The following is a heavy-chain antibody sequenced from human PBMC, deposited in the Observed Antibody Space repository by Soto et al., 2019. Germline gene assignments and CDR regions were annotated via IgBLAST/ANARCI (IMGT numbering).Heavy chain of an antibody. CDR2: IYYSGST. J-gene: IGHJ4*02. D-gene: IGHD3-10*01. Sequence: SETLSLTCPFSGGSISSGDYYWSWIRQPPGKGLEWIGYIYYSGSTNYNPSLKSRVTISVDTSRNQFSLKLSSVTAADTAVYYCARGSPLLWFGELSPYYFDYWGRGNLVTVSS. CDR3: ARGSPLLWFGELSPYYFDY. V-gene: IGHV4-61*08. CDR1: GGSISSGDYY.